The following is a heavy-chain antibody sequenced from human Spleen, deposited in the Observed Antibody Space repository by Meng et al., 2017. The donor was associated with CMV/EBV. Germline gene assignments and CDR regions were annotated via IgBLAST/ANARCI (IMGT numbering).Heavy chain of an antibody. CDR2: ISYDGSNK. CDR1: GFTFSSYA. D-gene: IGHD2-2*01. J-gene: IGHJ6*02. V-gene: IGHV3-30-3*01. CDR3: AKGQCSTTSCYRERDYGMDV. Sequence: GGSLRLSCAASGFTFSSYAMHWVRQAPGKGLEWVAVISYDGSNKYYADSVKGRFTISRDNSKNTLYLQMNSLRAEDTAVYYCAKGQCSTTSCYRERDYGMDVWGQGTTVTVSS.